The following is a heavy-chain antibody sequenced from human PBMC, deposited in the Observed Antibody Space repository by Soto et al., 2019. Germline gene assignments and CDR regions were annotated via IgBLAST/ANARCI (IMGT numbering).Heavy chain of an antibody. Sequence: QVQLVESGGGVVQPGRSLRLSCAASGFTFSSYGMHWVRQAPGKGLEWVAVIWYDGSNKYYADSVKGRFTISRDNSKNPLDLQMHSLRAEDTAVYYCARDLWGAAAGTLGISFDYWGQGTLVTVSS. CDR1: GFTFSSYG. CDR2: IWYDGSNK. D-gene: IGHD6-13*01. V-gene: IGHV3-33*01. J-gene: IGHJ4*02. CDR3: ARDLWGAAAGTLGISFDY.